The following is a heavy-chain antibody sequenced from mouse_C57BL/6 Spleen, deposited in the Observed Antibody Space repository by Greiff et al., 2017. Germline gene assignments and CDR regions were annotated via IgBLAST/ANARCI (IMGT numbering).Heavy chain of an antibody. CDR2: ISYDGSN. V-gene: IGHV3-6*01. D-gene: IGHD1-1*01. J-gene: IGHJ1*03. Sequence: DVQLQESGPGLVKPSQSLSLTCSVTGYSITSGYYWNWIRQFPGNKLEWMGYISYDGSNNYNPSLKNPISITRDTSKNQFFLKLNSVTTEDTATYYCARAPFNYGSSYWDFDVWGTGTTVTVSS. CDR1: GYSITSGYY. CDR3: ARAPFNYGSSYWDFDV.